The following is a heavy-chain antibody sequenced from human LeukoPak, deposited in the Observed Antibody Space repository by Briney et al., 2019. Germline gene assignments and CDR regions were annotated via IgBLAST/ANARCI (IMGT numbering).Heavy chain of an antibody. CDR2: ITEDGSKK. D-gene: IGHD6-19*01. Sequence: GGYLRLSCAASGLPFSSYWMSWVRQAPGKGQEWVANITEDGSKKYYVDSVKGRFTISRDNAKNSLYLQMNSLRAEDTAVYYCARVGTADYSSGWFDYWGQGTLVTVSS. CDR3: ARVGTADYSSGWFDY. V-gene: IGHV3-7*03. CDR1: GLPFSSYW. J-gene: IGHJ4*02.